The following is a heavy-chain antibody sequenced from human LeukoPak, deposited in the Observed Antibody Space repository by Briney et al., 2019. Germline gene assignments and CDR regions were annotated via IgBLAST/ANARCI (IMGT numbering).Heavy chain of an antibody. CDR3: ARQEYSRLSY. Sequence: SETLSLTCTVSGGSISSSSYYWGWIRQPPGKGLEWIGSIYYSGSTYYNPSLKSRVTISVDTSKNQFSLKLSSVTAADTAVYYCARQEYSRLSYWGQGTLVTVS. V-gene: IGHV4-39*01. J-gene: IGHJ4*02. CDR1: GGSISSSSYY. D-gene: IGHD6-6*01. CDR2: IYYSGST.